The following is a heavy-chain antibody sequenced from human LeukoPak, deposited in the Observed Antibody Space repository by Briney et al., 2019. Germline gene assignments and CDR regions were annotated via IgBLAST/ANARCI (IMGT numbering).Heavy chain of an antibody. D-gene: IGHD5-24*01. CDR2: VYYTGST. J-gene: IGHJ4*02. V-gene: IGHV4-59*01. Sequence: SETLSLTCPVSGGSISNYYYWTWIRQPPGKGLEWIGYVYYTGSTNFNPSLKSRVTMSLDTSRNQFSLKLTSLTAADTAVYYCARGAMATTPFFDYWGQGTLVTGSS. CDR1: GGSISNYY. CDR3: ARGAMATTPFFDY.